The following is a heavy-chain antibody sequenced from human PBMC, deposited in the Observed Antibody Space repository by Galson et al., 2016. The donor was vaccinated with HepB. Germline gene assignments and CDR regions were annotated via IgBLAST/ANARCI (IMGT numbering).Heavy chain of an antibody. CDR3: AKEEVWSGYYFYYGIDV. D-gene: IGHD3-3*01. V-gene: IGHV3-43*02. J-gene: IGHJ6*02. CDR2: ISGDGGNT. Sequence: SLRLSCAASGFTFGSYSMNWVRQAPGKGLEWVALISGDGGNTYYADSVKGRFTISRVNRKNSLYLQMNSLRTEDTALYYCAKEEVWSGYYFYYGIDVWGQGTMVTVSS. CDR1: GFTFGSYS.